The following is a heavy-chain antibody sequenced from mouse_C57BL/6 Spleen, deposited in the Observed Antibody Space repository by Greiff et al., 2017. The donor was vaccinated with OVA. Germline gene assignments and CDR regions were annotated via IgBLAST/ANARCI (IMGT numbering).Heavy chain of an antibody. CDR2: IYPGSGST. Sequence: QVQLQQPGAELVKPGASVKMSCKASGYPFTSYWLTWVKQRPGQGLSWIGDIYPGSGSTNYNEKFKSKATLTVDTSSSTAYMQLSSLTSEDSAVYYCAREGRTGYAMDYWGQGTSVTVSS. CDR1: GYPFTSYW. J-gene: IGHJ4*01. V-gene: IGHV1-55*01. CDR3: AREGRTGYAMDY. D-gene: IGHD4-1*01.